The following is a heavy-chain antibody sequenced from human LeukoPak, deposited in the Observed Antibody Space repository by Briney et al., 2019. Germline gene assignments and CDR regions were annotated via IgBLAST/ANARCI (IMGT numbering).Heavy chain of an antibody. J-gene: IGHJ5*01. CDR3: AKPISGGLAVTADWFHP. CDR1: GFAFSFYA. V-gene: IGHV3-23*01. CDR2: INANSGTT. D-gene: IGHD6-19*01. Sequence: GGSLRLSRAASGFAFSFYAMSWLRQPPGKGLEWVSTINANSGTTTYAASVRGRFTISRDNSKNTLYLQVNTLRADDTATYYCAKPISGGLAVTADWFHPWGQGTLVVVSS.